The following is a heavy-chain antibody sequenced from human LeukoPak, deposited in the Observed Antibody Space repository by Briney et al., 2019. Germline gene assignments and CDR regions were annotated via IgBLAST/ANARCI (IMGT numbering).Heavy chain of an antibody. J-gene: IGHJ4*02. V-gene: IGHV1-69*05. CDR1: GGTFSSYA. Sequence: SVKVSCKASGGTFSSYAISWVRQAPGQGLEWMGGIIPIFGTANYAQKFQGRVTMTRDTSISTAYMELSRLRSDDTAVYYCARDRGYNKPLGYWGQGTLVTVSS. CDR2: IIPIFGTA. CDR3: ARDRGYNKPLGY. D-gene: IGHD5-24*01.